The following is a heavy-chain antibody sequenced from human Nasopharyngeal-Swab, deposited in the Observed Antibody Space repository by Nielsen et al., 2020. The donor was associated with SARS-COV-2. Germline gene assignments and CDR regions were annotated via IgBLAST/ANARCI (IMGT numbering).Heavy chain of an antibody. CDR2: IYYSGST. V-gene: IGHV4-39*07. J-gene: IGHJ4*02. Sequence: SETLSLTCTVSGGSISSSSYYWGWIRQPPGKGLEWIGSIYYSGSTYYNPSLKSRVTISLDTSKNQFSLKLSSVTAADTAVYYCARGVAGVSMIVVVLTGGSYHFDYSGQGTLVTVSS. CDR1: GGSISSSSYY. D-gene: IGHD3-22*01. CDR3: ARGVAGVSMIVVVLTGGSYHFDY.